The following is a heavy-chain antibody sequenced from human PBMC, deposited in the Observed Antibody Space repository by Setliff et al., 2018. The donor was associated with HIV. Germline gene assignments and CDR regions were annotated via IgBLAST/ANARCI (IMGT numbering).Heavy chain of an antibody. CDR2: MNPNSGNT. CDR1: GYSFTTFD. D-gene: IGHD2-15*01. CDR3: VSRKAGSGSSRPIDY. J-gene: IGHJ4*02. V-gene: IGHV1-8*01. Sequence: ASVKVSCKDSGYSFTTFDVNWVRQATGQGLEWMGWMNPNSGNTGYAQNFQGRVSMTRNTSITTAYMDLSSLTSEDTAVYYFVSRKAGSGSSRPIDYWGQGTPVTVSS.